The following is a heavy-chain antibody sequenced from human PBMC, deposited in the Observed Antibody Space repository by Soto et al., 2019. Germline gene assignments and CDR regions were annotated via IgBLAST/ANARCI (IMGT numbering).Heavy chain of an antibody. CDR2: ISSIGVAT. CDR3: AREGRKVGIGE. D-gene: IGHD3-3*01. V-gene: IGHV3-48*03. Sequence: GGSHNLSCAFSGFNCSMHGMNWVSPDPGKGLEWVSYISSIGVATYYADSVKGRFTSSRDNARNLLYLQINSLRAQDTAFYYCAREGRKVGIGEWAQGARGT. CDR1: GFNCSMHG. J-gene: IGHJ4*02.